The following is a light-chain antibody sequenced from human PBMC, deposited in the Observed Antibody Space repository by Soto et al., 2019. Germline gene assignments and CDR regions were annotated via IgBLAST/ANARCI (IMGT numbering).Light chain of an antibody. V-gene: IGKV3-11*01. Sequence: EIVLTQSPPTLALSPWEGATLSSSPSQSVSSYLAWYQQKPGQAPRLLIYDASNRATGTPARFSGSGSGTDFTLTISSLEPEDFAVYYCQQRSNWPLTWTFGQGTKVDIK. CDR2: DAS. J-gene: IGKJ1*01. CDR3: QQRSNWPLTWT. CDR1: QSVSSY.